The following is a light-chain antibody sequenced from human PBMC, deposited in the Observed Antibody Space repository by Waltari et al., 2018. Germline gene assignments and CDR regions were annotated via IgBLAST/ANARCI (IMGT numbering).Light chain of an antibody. CDR1: SSNIGAGYD. Sequence: QSALTQPPSVSGAPGQWVSISCTGSSSNIGAGYDVHWYQQLPGAAPTLLIQGNSNRPSGVPDRFSGSKSGTSASLAIAGLQAEDEADYYCQSYDSTLRVSVFGGGSRLTVL. CDR3: QSYDSTLRVSV. J-gene: IGLJ2*01. V-gene: IGLV1-40*01. CDR2: GNS.